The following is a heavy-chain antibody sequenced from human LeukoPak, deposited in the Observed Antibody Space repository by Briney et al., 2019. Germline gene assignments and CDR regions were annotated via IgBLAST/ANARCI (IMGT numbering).Heavy chain of an antibody. CDR2: INHSGST. D-gene: IGHD5-18*01. CDR1: GGSFRGYY. CDR3: ARAGGYSYGYYYYYGMDV. Sequence: SETLSLTCSVYGGSFRGYYWSWIRQPPGKGLEGIGEINHSGSTNYNPSLKSRVTISADTSKNQFSLKLSSVTAADTAVYYCARAGGYSYGYYYYYGMDVWGQGTTVTVSS. J-gene: IGHJ6*02. V-gene: IGHV4-34*01.